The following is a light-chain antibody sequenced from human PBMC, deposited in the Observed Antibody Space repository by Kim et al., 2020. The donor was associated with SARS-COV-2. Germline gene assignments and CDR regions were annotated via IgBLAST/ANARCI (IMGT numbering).Light chain of an antibody. CDR2: DSN. J-gene: IGLJ1*01. CDR3: ATWDDSLTGFV. Sequence: GQRVTISCSGSSSNIGINVVNWYQQLPGTAPKPLIYDSNQRPSGVPDRFSGSKSGTSASLAISGLQSEDEADYFCATWDDSLTGFVLGTGTKVTVL. CDR1: SSNIGINV. V-gene: IGLV1-44*01.